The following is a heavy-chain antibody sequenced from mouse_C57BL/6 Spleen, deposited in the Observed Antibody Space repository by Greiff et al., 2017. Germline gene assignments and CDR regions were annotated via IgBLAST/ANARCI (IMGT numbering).Heavy chain of an antibody. D-gene: IGHD2-3*01. V-gene: IGHV1-69*01. J-gene: IGHJ4*01. CDR3: ARGPDGDYAMDY. CDR2: IDPSDSYT. CDR1: GYTFTSYW. Sequence: VQLQQPGAELVMPGASVKLSCKASGYTFTSYWMHWVKQRPGQGLEWIGAIDPSDSYTNYNQKFKGKSTLTVDKSSSTAYMQLSSLTSEDSAVYYCARGPDGDYAMDYWGQGTSVTVAS.